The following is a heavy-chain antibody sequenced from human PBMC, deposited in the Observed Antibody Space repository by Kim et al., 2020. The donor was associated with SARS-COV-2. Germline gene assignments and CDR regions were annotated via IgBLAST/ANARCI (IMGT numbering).Heavy chain of an antibody. CDR1: GFTFSSYW. CDR2: IKQDGSEK. CDR3: ARYSSSWYYWYFDL. J-gene: IGHJ2*01. V-gene: IGHV3-7*01. D-gene: IGHD6-13*01. Sequence: GGSLRLSCAASGFTFSSYWMSWVRQAPGKGLEWVANIKQDGSEKYYVDSVKGRFTISRDNAKNSLYLQMNSLRAEDTAVYYCARYSSSWYYWYFDLWGRGTLVTVSS.